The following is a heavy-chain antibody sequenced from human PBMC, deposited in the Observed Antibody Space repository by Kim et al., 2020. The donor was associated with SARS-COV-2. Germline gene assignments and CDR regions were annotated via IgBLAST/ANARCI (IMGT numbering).Heavy chain of an antibody. D-gene: IGHD6-19*01. V-gene: IGHV3-7*01. CDR1: GSTFSGSW. CDR3: AKGDSNGNGGWSFDP. J-gene: IGHJ5*02. Sequence: GGSLRLSCAASGSTFSGSWMSWVRQAPGEGLKWVANINPTGSVKLYVDSVKGRFTISRDNAENSVSLQMNSLRAEDTAVYYCAKGDSNGNGGWSFDPWGQGTRVTVSS. CDR2: INPTGSVK.